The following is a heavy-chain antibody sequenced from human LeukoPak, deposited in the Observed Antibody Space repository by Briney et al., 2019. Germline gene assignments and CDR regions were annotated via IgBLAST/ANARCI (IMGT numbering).Heavy chain of an antibody. D-gene: IGHD3-3*01. CDR3: AGGRWSGYYRAFDI. V-gene: IGHV4-59*01. Sequence: SETLSLTCTVSGGSISNYYWSWIRQPPGKGLEWIGYIYYSGSTNYNPSLKSRVTISVDTSKNQFSLKLSSVTAADTAVYYCAGGRWSGYYRAFDIWGQGTMVTVSS. CDR1: GGSISNYY. J-gene: IGHJ3*02. CDR2: IYYSGST.